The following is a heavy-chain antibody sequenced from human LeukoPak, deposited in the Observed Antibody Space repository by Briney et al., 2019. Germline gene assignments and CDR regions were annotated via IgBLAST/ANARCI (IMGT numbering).Heavy chain of an antibody. CDR2: IYYSGST. D-gene: IGHD4-11*01. V-gene: IGHV4-59*12. CDR1: GGSISSYY. J-gene: IGHJ5*02. Sequence: SETLSLTCTVSGGSISSYYWSWIRQPPGKGLEWIGYIYYSGSTNYNPSLKSRVTISLDTSKNQFSLRLSSVTAADTAVYYCARDALGDDYSNYNWFDPWGQGTLVTVSS. CDR3: ARDALGDDYSNYNWFDP.